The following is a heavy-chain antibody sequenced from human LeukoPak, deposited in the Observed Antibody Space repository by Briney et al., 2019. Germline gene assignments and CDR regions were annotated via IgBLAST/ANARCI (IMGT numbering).Heavy chain of an antibody. CDR3: ARSPSGYYPR. V-gene: IGHV4-4*02. J-gene: IGHJ3*01. Sequence: SETLSLTCAVSGGSISSSNWWSWVRQPPGKGLEWIGEIYHSGSTNYNPSLKSRVTISVDTPKNQFSLKLSSVTAADTAVYYCARSPSGYYPRWGQGTMVTVSS. CDR2: IYHSGST. CDR1: GGSISSSNW. D-gene: IGHD3-22*01.